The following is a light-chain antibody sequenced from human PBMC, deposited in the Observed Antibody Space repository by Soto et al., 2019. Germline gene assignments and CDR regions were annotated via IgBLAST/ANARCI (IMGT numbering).Light chain of an antibody. V-gene: IGLV2-14*01. CDR3: NSYTTSNTRQIV. CDR2: DVR. J-gene: IGLJ1*01. CDR1: RSDVSGYNY. Sequence: QSVLTQPASASGSPGQSITISCTGTRSDVSGYNYVSWYQQHPGKAPKFMIYDVRNRPSGVSTRFSGSKSGNTASLTISGLQAEDEADYYCNSYTTSNTRQIVFGTGTKATVL.